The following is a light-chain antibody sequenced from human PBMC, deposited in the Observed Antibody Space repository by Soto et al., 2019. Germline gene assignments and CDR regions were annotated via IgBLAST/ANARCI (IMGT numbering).Light chain of an antibody. V-gene: IGKV3-20*01. J-gene: IGKJ4*01. Sequence: DIVLTPSPGALSLSPGGRPTPPWRASQSVSSSYLAWYQQKPGQAPRVVIYGASSRATGIPDRFSGIGSGTDCTLTISRLETEDFAVYDGQQYGSSTLTFGGGTKVDIK. CDR2: GAS. CDR1: QSVSSSY. CDR3: QQYGSSTLT.